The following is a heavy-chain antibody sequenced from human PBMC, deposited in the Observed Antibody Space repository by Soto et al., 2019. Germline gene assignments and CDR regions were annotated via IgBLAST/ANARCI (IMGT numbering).Heavy chain of an antibody. Sequence: VASVKVSCKASGYTFTSYAMHWVRQAPGQRLEWMGWINAGNGNTKYSQKFQGRVTITRDTSASTAYMELSSLRSEDTAVYYCARGPGYCTNGVCYTEDGNDYYGPDVWGQGTTVTVSS. CDR2: INAGNGNT. V-gene: IGHV1-3*01. CDR3: ARGPGYCTNGVCYTEDGNDYYGPDV. D-gene: IGHD2-8*01. J-gene: IGHJ6*02. CDR1: GYTFTSYA.